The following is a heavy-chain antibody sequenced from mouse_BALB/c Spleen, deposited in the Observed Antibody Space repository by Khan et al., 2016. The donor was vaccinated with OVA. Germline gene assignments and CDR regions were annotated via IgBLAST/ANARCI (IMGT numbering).Heavy chain of an antibody. D-gene: IGHD2-3*01. CDR2: INPSDGRA. CDR3: ARGGDGSLAY. Sequence: VQLQESGAELVKPGASVILSCKASGYTFTSYWMHWVRQRPGQGLEWIGYINPSDGRAHYNEKFRSKATLTVDKSSSTAYIQISSLTSEDSAIYYCARGGDGSLAYWGQGTLVTVSA. CDR1: GYTFTSYW. V-gene: IGHV1S81*02. J-gene: IGHJ3*01.